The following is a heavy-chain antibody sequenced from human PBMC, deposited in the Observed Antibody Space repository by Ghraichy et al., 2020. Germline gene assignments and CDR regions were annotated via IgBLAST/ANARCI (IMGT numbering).Heavy chain of an antibody. D-gene: IGHD4-17*01. J-gene: IGHJ1*01. Sequence: GGSLRLSCVASGFTFDDYTMHWVRQAPGKGLEWVSLISWDGGSTYYADSVKGRFTISRDNSKNSLYLQMNSLRTEDTALYYCAKDNGDYPEYFQHWGQGTLVTVSS. CDR3: AKDNGDYPEYFQH. CDR2: ISWDGGST. V-gene: IGHV3-43*01. CDR1: GFTFDDYT.